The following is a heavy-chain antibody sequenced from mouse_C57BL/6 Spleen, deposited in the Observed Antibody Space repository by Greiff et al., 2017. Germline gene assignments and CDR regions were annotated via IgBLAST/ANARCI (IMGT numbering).Heavy chain of an antibody. V-gene: IGHV5-15*01. Sequence: EVMLVESGGGLVQPGGSLKLSCAASGFTFSDYGMAWVRQAPRKGPEWVAFISNLAYSIYYADTVTGRFTISRENAKNTLDLEMSSLRSEDTAMYYCARSYDYDGAMDYWGQGTSVTVSS. CDR3: ARSYDYDGAMDY. CDR1: GFTFSDYG. J-gene: IGHJ4*01. CDR2: ISNLAYSI. D-gene: IGHD2-4*01.